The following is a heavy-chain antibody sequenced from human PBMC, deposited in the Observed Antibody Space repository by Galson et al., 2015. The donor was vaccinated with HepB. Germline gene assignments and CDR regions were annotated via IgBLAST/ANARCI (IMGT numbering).Heavy chain of an antibody. CDR2: INPDSGRT. J-gene: IGHJ6*02. Sequence: SVKVSCKASGYTFTGYYMHWVRQAPGQGLEWMGWINPDSGRTNYAQKFQGRVTLTRDTSISSAYMELSRLTSDDTAVYYCARDRRRVAATGMDVWGQGTAVTVSS. CDR3: ARDRRRVAATGMDV. D-gene: IGHD2-15*01. V-gene: IGHV1-2*02. CDR1: GYTFTGYY.